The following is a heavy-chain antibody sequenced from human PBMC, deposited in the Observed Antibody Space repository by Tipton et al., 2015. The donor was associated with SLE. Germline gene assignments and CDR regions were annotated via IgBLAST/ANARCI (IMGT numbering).Heavy chain of an antibody. CDR2: ISYDGNIK. Sequence: SLRLSCAASGFTFSNYPMHWVRQAPGKGLEWVAVISYDGNIKYYADSVKGRFIISRDTSKNMVFLQMDSLRVEDTAVYHCAKMRSHYFGMDVWGQGTTVTVSS. J-gene: IGHJ6*02. V-gene: IGHV3-30-3*02. CDR1: GFTFSNYP. CDR3: AKMRSHYFGMDV.